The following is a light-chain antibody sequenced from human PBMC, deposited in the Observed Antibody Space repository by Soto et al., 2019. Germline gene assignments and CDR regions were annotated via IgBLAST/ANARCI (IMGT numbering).Light chain of an antibody. J-gene: IGKJ4*01. V-gene: IGKV2D-29*01. CDR2: GAS. CDR3: MQSISRLT. CDR1: QSLVYSDGKTY. Sequence: IVLTQTPLSLSVTPGQPASISCKSAQSLVYSDGKTYLYWYLQKPGQPPQPPIYGASNRFSGVPERFSGSGSGTDFTLTISRVEAEDVGVYFCMQSISRLTFGGGTKVDIK.